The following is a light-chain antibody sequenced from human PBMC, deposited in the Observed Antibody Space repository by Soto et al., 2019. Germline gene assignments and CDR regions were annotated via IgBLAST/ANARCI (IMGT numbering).Light chain of an antibody. J-gene: IGKJ2*01. Sequence: DIVLTQSPATLSLSPGERATLSCRASQSVSSYLDWYQQKPGQAPRLLIYDASNRATGIPARFSGSGSGTYFTLTISSLEPEDFAVYYCQQRSNWSYNFGQGTKLEIK. V-gene: IGKV3-11*01. CDR2: DAS. CDR3: QQRSNWSYN. CDR1: QSVSSY.